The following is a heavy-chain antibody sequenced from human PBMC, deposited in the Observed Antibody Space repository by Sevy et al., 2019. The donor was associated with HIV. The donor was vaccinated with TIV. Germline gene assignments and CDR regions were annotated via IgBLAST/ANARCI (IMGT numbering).Heavy chain of an antibody. CDR3: AREVWSGYYFYYYYGMDV. J-gene: IGHJ6*02. CDR2: IKQDGSEK. V-gene: IGHV3-7*01. CDR1: GFTFSSYW. D-gene: IGHD3-3*01. Sequence: GGSLSLSCAASGFTFSSYWMSWVRQAPGKGLEWVANIKQDGSEKYYVDSVKGRFTISRDNAKNSLYLQMNSLRAEDMAVYYCAREVWSGYYFYYYYGMDVWGQGTTVTVSS.